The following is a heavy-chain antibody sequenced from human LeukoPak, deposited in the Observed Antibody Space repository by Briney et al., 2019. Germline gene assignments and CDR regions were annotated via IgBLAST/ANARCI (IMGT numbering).Heavy chain of an antibody. CDR1: GFTFSTHA. Sequence: GGSLRLSCAASGFTFSTHAMSWVRQAPGKGLEWVSAISGSGGSTYYADSVKGRFTISRDNSKNTLYLQMNSLRAEDTAVYYCAKNYGSGSCIDYWGQGILVTVPS. CDR3: AKNYGSGSCIDY. J-gene: IGHJ4*02. V-gene: IGHV3-23*01. D-gene: IGHD3-10*01. CDR2: ISGSGGST.